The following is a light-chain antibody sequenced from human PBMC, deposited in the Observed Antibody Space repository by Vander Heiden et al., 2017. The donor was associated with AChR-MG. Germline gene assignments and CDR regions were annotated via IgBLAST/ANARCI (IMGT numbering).Light chain of an antibody. J-gene: IGKJ5*01. CDR3: QHYKNWPAIA. Sequence: EIAMTQSPAPLSVSPGERATLPWRASQSVSSNLAWYQQKPGQAPRLLIYGASPRATGIPARFSGSWFGTEFTLTISSLQSEDFAVYYCQHYKNWPAIAFGQGTRLEIK. CDR1: QSVSSN. CDR2: GAS. V-gene: IGKV3-15*01.